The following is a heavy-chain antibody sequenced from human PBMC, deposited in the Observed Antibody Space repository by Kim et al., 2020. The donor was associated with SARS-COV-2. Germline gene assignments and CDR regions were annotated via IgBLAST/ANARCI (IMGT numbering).Heavy chain of an antibody. CDR1: GFTFSDYY. Sequence: GGSLRLSCAASGFTFSDYYMSWIRQAPGKGLEWVSYISSSSSYTNYADSVKGRFTISRDNAKNSLYLQMNSLRAEDTAVYYCARTLSGIAAAGNFDYWGQGTLVTVSS. V-gene: IGHV3-11*06. CDR2: ISSSSSYT. CDR3: ARTLSGIAAAGNFDY. D-gene: IGHD6-13*01. J-gene: IGHJ4*02.